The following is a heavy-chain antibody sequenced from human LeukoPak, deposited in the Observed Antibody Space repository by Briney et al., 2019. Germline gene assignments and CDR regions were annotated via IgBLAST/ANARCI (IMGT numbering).Heavy chain of an antibody. V-gene: IGHV4-39*01. CDR3: ASPLGYCTNGVCYVY. CDR2: IYYSGST. Sequence: SETLSLTCTVSGGSISSSSYYWGWIRQPPGKGLEWIGSIYYSGSTYYNPSLKSRVTISVDASKNQFSLKLSSVTAADTAVYYCASPLGYCTNGVCYVYWGQGTLVTVSS. J-gene: IGHJ4*02. D-gene: IGHD2-8*01. CDR1: GGSISSSSYY.